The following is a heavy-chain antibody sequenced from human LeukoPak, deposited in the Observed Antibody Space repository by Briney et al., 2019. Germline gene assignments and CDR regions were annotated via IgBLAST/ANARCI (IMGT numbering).Heavy chain of an antibody. Sequence: SSVKVSCKASGGTFSSYAISWVRQAPGQGLEWMGGIIPIFGTANYAQKFQGRITITTDESTSTAYMELSSLRSEDTAVYYCARDLTAGQGYFQHWGQGTLVTVSS. D-gene: IGHD5-18*01. CDR3: ARDLTAGQGYFQH. J-gene: IGHJ1*01. CDR1: GGTFSSYA. V-gene: IGHV1-69*05. CDR2: IIPIFGTA.